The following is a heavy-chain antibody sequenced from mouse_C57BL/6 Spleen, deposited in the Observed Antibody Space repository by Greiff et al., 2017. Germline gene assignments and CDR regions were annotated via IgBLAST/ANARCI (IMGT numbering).Heavy chain of an antibody. Sequence: QVQLQQSGAELVKPGASVKLSCKASGYTFTEYTIHWVKQRSGQGLEWIGWFYPGSGSIKYNEKFKDKATLTADKSSSTVYMELSRLTSEDSAVXVGARHKTAGDSFDYWGQGTTLTVSS. CDR1: GYTFTEYT. D-gene: IGHD3-1*01. V-gene: IGHV1-62-2*01. CDR3: ARHKTAGDSFDY. J-gene: IGHJ2*01. CDR2: FYPGSGSI.